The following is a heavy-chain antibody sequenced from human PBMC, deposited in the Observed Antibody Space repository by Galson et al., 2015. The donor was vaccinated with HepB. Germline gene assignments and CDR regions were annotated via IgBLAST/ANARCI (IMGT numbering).Heavy chain of an antibody. V-gene: IGHV3-21*01. CDR2: ISSSSSYI. CDR3: ARDLELVVAATGFDY. D-gene: IGHD2-15*01. CDR1: GFTFSSYS. J-gene: IGHJ4*02. Sequence: SLRLSCKASGFTFSSYSMNWVRQAPGKGLEWVSSISSSSSYIYYADSVKGRFTISRDNAKNSLYLQMNSLRAEDTAVYYCARDLELVVAATGFDYWGQGTLVTVSS.